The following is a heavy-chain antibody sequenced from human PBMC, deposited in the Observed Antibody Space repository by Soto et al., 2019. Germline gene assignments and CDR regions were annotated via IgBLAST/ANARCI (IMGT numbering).Heavy chain of an antibody. V-gene: IGHV3-23*01. D-gene: IGHD2-15*01. J-gene: IGHJ6*02. CDR1: EFRLNRYA. Sequence: DVQLLESGGGLVQPGGSLRLACAASEFRLNRYAMRWVRQAPGKWLEWVSSIRGGGGSTYYADSVKGRFTISRDNSKNTLFLQMNSLRAEDTALYYCAKDSPCISGNCYPRDYGMDVWGQGTTVTVSS. CDR3: AKDSPCISGNCYPRDYGMDV. CDR2: IRGGGGST.